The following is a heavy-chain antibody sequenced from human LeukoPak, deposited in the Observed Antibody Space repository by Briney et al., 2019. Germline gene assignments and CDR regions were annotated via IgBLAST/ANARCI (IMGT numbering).Heavy chain of an antibody. CDR3: ARRYYDYVWGSYRPPDNWFDP. Sequence: GGSLRLSCAASGFTFSSYAMHWVRQAPGKGLEWVAVISYDGSNKYYADSVKGRFTVSRDNSKNTLYLQMNSLRAEDTAVYYCARRYYDYVWGSYRPPDNWFDPWGQGTLVTVSS. CDR2: ISYDGSNK. CDR1: GFTFSSYA. D-gene: IGHD3-16*02. V-gene: IGHV3-30-3*01. J-gene: IGHJ5*02.